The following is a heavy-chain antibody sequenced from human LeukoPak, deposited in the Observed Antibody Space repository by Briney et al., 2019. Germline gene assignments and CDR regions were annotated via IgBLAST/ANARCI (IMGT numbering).Heavy chain of an antibody. CDR2: SSTVTGNI. V-gene: IGHV3-48*04. CDR3: ATTGNFYDMDV. D-gene: IGHD1-1*01. CDR1: GFAFISTS. Sequence: SAETLTLSCAASGFAFISTSIHWVRQAPGKGLGWLLYSSTVTGNIYYADSVKGRFAISRDNAKSSLYLQMSSLRAEDTAVYFCATTGNFYDMDVWGKGTTVTVSS. J-gene: IGHJ6*03.